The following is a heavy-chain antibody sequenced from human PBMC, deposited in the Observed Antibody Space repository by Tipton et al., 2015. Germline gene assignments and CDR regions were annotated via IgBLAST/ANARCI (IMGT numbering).Heavy chain of an antibody. J-gene: IGHJ4*02. D-gene: IGHD5-18*01. Sequence: SLRLSCEGSGFTFSSYAMSWVRQAPGKGLEWVANIKPDGSEKYYVDSVKGRFTISRDNAKNSLYLQMSSLRAEDTAVYYCARPRYSLYDYWGQGTLVTVSS. CDR1: GFTFSSYA. V-gene: IGHV3-7*01. CDR2: IKPDGSEK. CDR3: ARPRYSLYDY.